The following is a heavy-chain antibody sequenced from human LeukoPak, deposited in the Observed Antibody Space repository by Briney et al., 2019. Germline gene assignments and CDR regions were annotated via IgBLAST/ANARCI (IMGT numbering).Heavy chain of an antibody. V-gene: IGHV5-51*01. J-gene: IGHJ5*02. CDR2: IYPGDSDT. D-gene: IGHD6-19*01. Sequence: GESLKISCKGSGYSFTSYWIGWVRQMPGKGLEWMGIIYPGDSDTRYSPSFQGQVTISADKSISTAYLQWSSLKASDTAMYYCARLLGVAVAGRRWFDPWGQGTLVTVSS. CDR1: GYSFTSYW. CDR3: ARLLGVAVAGRRWFDP.